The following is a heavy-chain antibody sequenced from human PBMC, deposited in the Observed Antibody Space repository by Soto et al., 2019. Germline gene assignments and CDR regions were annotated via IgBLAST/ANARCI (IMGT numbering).Heavy chain of an antibody. D-gene: IGHD3-9*01. CDR2: ISWNSGSI. Sequence: EVQLVESGGGLVQPGRSLRLSCAASGFTFDDYAMHWVRQAPGKGLEWVSGISWNSGSIGYADSEKGRFTISRDNAKNSLYLQMNSLRVEDTALYYCAKDMYYDILTGYRGSGYMDVWGKGTTVTVSS. J-gene: IGHJ6*03. CDR1: GFTFDDYA. V-gene: IGHV3-9*01. CDR3: AKDMYYDILTGYRGSGYMDV.